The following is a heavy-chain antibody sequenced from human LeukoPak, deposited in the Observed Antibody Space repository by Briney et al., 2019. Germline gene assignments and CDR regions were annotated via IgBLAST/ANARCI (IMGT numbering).Heavy chain of an antibody. D-gene: IGHD3-16*01. Sequence: SETLSLTCTVSGGSISSGDYWSWIRQPPGKGLEWIGSIYYSGSTYYNPSLKSRVTISVDTSKNQFSLKLSSVTAADTAVYYCARRVEGWDYVGGSPLYYFDYWGQGTLVTVSS. V-gene: IGHV4-39*01. J-gene: IGHJ4*02. CDR1: GGSISSGDY. CDR2: IYYSGST. CDR3: ARRVEGWDYVGGSPLYYFDY.